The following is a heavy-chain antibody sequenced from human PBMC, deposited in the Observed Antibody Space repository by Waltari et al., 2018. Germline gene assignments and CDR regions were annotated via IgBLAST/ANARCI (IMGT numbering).Heavy chain of an antibody. CDR2: IYYSGSP. J-gene: IGHJ2*01. V-gene: IGHV4-59*11. D-gene: IGHD2-2*01. CDR1: GGSISSHY. CDR3: ASIPYCSSTSCYAGTWYFDL. Sequence: QVQLQESGPGLVKPSETLSLTCTVSGGSISSHYWSWIRQPPGKGLEWIGYIYYSGSPNYNPSLKSRVTISVDTSKNQFSLKLSSVTAADTAVYYCASIPYCSSTSCYAGTWYFDLWGRGTLVTVSS.